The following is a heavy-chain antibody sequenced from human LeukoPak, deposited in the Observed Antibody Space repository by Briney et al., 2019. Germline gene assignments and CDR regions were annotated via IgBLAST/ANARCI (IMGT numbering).Heavy chain of an antibody. J-gene: IGHJ4*02. D-gene: IGHD2-21*01. CDR1: GFTFSSYA. Sequence: GGSLRLSCAASGFTFSSYAMSWVRQAPGKGLEWVSAISGSGGSTYYADSVKGRFTISRDDSKNTLYLQMNSLRAEDTAVYYCAKASASSAYSTYCDYWGQGTLVTVSS. V-gene: IGHV3-23*01. CDR2: ISGSGGST. CDR3: AKASASSAYSTYCDY.